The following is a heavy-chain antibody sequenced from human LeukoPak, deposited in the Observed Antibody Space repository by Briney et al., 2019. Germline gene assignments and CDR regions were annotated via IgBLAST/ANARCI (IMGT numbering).Heavy chain of an antibody. J-gene: IGHJ4*02. D-gene: IGHD3-22*01. Sequence: GGSLRLSCAASGFTFSSYAMSWVRQAPGKGLEWVSAISGSGGSTYYADSVKGRFTISRDNSKNTLYLQMNSLRAEDTAVYYCATARGAYDSSGLDYWGQGTLVTVPS. CDR1: GFTFSSYA. V-gene: IGHV3-23*01. CDR2: ISGSGGST. CDR3: ATARGAYDSSGLDY.